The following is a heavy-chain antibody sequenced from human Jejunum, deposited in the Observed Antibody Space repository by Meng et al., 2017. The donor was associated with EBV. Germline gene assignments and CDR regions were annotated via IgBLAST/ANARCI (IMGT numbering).Heavy chain of an antibody. J-gene: IGHJ5*02. V-gene: IGHV4-34*01. D-gene: IGHD4-23*01. Sequence: QVQLQRWGAGLLQTSEALSLTCGVYGGSFNDYYWTWIRQPPGKGLEWIGEIRHSGTTKYNPSLKSRVTISLDTSNNQFSLNLNSVTAADTALYYCARYGKCSGNSFYCFDPWGQGTLVTVSS. CDR1: GGSFNDYY. CDR2: IRHSGTT. CDR3: ARYGKCSGNSFYCFDP.